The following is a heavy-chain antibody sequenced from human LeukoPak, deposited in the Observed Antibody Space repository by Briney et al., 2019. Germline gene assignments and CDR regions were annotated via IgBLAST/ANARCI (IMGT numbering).Heavy chain of an antibody. CDR3: AREILGYCSSTSCYTESNWFDP. Sequence: SETLSLTCTVSGGSISSGDYYWSWIRQPPGRGLEWIGYIYDSGSTYYNPSLKSRVTISVDTSKNQFSLKLSSVTAADTAVYYCAREILGYCSSTSCYTESNWFDPWGQGTLVTVSS. CDR1: GGSISSGDYY. D-gene: IGHD2-2*02. CDR2: IYDSGST. V-gene: IGHV4-30-4*01. J-gene: IGHJ5*02.